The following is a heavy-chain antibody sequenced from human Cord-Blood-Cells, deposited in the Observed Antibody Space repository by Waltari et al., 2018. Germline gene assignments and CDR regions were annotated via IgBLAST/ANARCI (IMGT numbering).Heavy chain of an antibody. CDR1: GGSISSSSYS. V-gene: IGHV4-39*01. J-gene: IGHJ2*01. CDR3: ARRRSSSSWYFDL. CDR2: IYYSGST. D-gene: IGHD6-6*01. Sequence: QLQLQESGPGLVQPSETLSLTCTVSGGSISSSSYSWGWIRQPPGKGVEWLGSIYYSGSTYYTPALKSRVTISVDTSKNQCSLKLSSVTAADTAVYYCARRRSSSSWYFDLWGRGTLVTVSS.